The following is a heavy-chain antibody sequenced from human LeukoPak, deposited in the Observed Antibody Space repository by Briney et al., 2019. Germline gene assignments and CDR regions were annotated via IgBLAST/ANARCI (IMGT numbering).Heavy chain of an antibody. Sequence: GASVKVSCKASGYTFTSYGISWVRQAPGQGLEWMGWISAYNGNTNYAQKLQGRVTMTTDTSTSTAYMELRSLRSDDTTVYYCARDRPDCGGDCYYYYYYGMDVWGQGTTVTVSS. CDR1: GYTFTSYG. CDR2: ISAYNGNT. J-gene: IGHJ6*02. D-gene: IGHD2-21*02. V-gene: IGHV1-18*01. CDR3: ARDRPDCGGDCYYYYYYGMDV.